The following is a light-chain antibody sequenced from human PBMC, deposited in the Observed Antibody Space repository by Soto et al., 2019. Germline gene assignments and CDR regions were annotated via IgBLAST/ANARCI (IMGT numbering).Light chain of an antibody. Sequence: EIVLTQSPGTLSLSPGERATLSCRASQSVPSDWLAWYRQMPGQAPRLLIYGASTRATGVPARFSGSGSGTEFTLTISSLQSDDFAIYYCQQYNTWWTFGQGTKV. V-gene: IGKV3-15*01. CDR3: QQYNTWWT. CDR2: GAS. J-gene: IGKJ1*01. CDR1: QSVPSD.